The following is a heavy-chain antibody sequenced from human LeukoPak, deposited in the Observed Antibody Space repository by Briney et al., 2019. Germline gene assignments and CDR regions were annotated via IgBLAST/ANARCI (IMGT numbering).Heavy chain of an antibody. CDR3: AKDLDVVVTASSNDY. D-gene: IGHD2-21*02. J-gene: IGHJ4*02. V-gene: IGHV3-23*01. CDR2: ISGSGGST. CDR1: GFTFSSYA. Sequence: PGGSLRLSCAASGFTFSSYAMSWVRQAPGKGLEWVSAISGSGGSTYYADPVKGRFTISRDNSKNTLYLQMNSLRAEDTAVYYCAKDLDVVVTASSNDYWGQGTLVTVSS.